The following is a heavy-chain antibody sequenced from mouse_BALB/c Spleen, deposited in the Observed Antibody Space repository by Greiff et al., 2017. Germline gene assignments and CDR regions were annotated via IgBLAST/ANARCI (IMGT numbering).Heavy chain of an antibody. CDR2: IDPENGDT. V-gene: IGHV14-4*02. CDR1: GFNIKDYY. D-gene: IGHD3-1*01. Sequence: VQLKQSGAELVRSGASVKLSCTASGFNIKDYYMHWVKQRPEQGLEWIGWIDPENGDTEYAPKFQGKATMTADTSSNTAYLQLSSLTSEDTAVYYCNAGEGAWAYWGQGTLVTVSA. J-gene: IGHJ3*01. CDR3: NAGEGAWAY.